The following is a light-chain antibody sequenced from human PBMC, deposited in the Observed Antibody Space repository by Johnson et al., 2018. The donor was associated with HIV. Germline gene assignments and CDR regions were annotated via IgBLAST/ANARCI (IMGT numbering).Light chain of an antibody. V-gene: IGLV1-51*01. CDR1: GSNIGDNY. CDR3: GKWDTSLSAGHV. CDR2: DDI. J-gene: IGLJ1*01. Sequence: QSVLTQPPSVSAAPGQKVTISCSGIGSNIGDNYVSWYQHLPGTAPRLLIYDDIKRPSGIPDRFSGSKSGTSATLGITGLQTGDEADYYCGKWDTSLSAGHVFGTGTKVTVL.